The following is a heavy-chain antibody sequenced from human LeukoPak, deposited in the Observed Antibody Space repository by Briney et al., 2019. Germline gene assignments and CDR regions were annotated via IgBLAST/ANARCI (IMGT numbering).Heavy chain of an antibody. CDR3: ARDPSAVTANTYA. V-gene: IGHV3-66*01. CDR2: IFSGGDT. Sequence: GGSLRLSCAASGFTVSNNWMNWVRQAPGKGLEWVSLIFSGGDTQYADSVKDRFTISRDASKNTLYLQMSNLGAEDTAVYYCARDPSAVTANTYAWGQGALVTVSS. J-gene: IGHJ5*02. D-gene: IGHD2-2*01. CDR1: GFTVSNNW.